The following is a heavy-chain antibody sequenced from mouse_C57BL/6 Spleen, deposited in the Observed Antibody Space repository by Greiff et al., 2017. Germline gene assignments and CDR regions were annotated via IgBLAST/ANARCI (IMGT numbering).Heavy chain of an antibody. J-gene: IGHJ1*03. CDR3: ARGDYYGSSRRYFDV. CDR1: GYTFTDYN. V-gene: IGHV1-18*01. CDR2: INPNNGGT. D-gene: IGHD1-1*01. Sequence: EVQLQQSGPELVKPGASVKIPCKASGYTFTDYNMDWVKQSHGKSLEWIGDINPNNGGTIYNQKFKGKATLTVDKSSSTAYMELRSLTSEDTAVYYCARGDYYGSSRRYFDVWGTGTTVTVSS.